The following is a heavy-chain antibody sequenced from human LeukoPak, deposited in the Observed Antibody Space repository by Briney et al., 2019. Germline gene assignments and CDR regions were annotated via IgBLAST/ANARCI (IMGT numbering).Heavy chain of an antibody. D-gene: IGHD2-2*01. CDR2: IYTSGST. J-gene: IGHJ4*02. CDR3: ARDGVLGYCSSTSCYDAGRVFDY. Sequence: SETLSLTCTVSGGSISSYYWSWIRQPAGKGLEWIGRIYTSGSTNYNPSLKSRVTMSVDTSKNQFSLKLSSVTAADTAVYYCARDGVLGYCSSTSCYDAGRVFDYWGQGTLVTVSS. V-gene: IGHV4-4*07. CDR1: GGSISSYY.